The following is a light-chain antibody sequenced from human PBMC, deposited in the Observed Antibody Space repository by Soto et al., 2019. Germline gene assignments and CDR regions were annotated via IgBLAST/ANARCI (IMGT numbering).Light chain of an antibody. CDR3: SSYTTSNTRQIV. CDR1: SSDVGGYNY. Sequence: QSVLTQPASVSGTPGQSITISCTGPSSDVGGYNYVSWYHQHPGKAPKFMIYDVSNRPSGVSNRFSGSKAGNTASLTISGLQAEDEADYYCSSYTTSNTRQIVFGTGTKVTVL. CDR2: DVS. J-gene: IGLJ1*01. V-gene: IGLV2-14*01.